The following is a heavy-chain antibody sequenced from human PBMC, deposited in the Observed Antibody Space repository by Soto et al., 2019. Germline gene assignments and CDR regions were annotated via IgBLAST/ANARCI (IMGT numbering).Heavy chain of an antibody. D-gene: IGHD1-26*01. V-gene: IGHV3-23*01. CDR1: GFLFSDYA. CDR3: AKDMQQWEVRTLDY. J-gene: IGHJ4*02. CDR2: ISGSGGST. Sequence: GGSLRLSCTASGFLFSDYAMFWVRQAPGKGLEWVSAISGSGGSTFYADSVRGRLTISRDNTNNSLFLQMNNLRVDDTGVYYCAKDMQQWEVRTLDYWGRGILVTVSS.